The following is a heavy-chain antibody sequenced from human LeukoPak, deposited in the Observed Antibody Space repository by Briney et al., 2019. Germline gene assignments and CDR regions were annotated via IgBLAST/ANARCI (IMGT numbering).Heavy chain of an antibody. V-gene: IGHV1-18*01. CDR3: ARSSGWDNYYYYMDV. J-gene: IGHJ6*03. CDR1: GYTFRSFG. CDR2: ISAYNGNT. D-gene: IGHD6-19*01. Sequence: ASVKVSCKASGYTFRSFGISWVRQAPGQGLEWMGWISAYNGNTNYAQKLQGRLTMTTDTSTSTAYMELRSLRSDDTAVYFCARSSGWDNYYYYMDVWGKGTTVTISS.